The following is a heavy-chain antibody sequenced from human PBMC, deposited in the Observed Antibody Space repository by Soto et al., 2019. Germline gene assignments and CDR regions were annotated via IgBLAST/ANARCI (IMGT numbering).Heavy chain of an antibody. CDR1: GGSISSSSYY. D-gene: IGHD1-26*01. CDR2: IYYSGST. Sequence: SETLSLTCTVSGGSISSSSYYWGWIRQPPGKGLEWIGSIYYSGSTYYNPSLKSRVTISVDTSKNQFSLKLSSVTAADTAVYYCARPIQWGSYFDYGGQGTLVTVSS. V-gene: IGHV4-39*01. J-gene: IGHJ4*02. CDR3: ARPIQWGSYFDY.